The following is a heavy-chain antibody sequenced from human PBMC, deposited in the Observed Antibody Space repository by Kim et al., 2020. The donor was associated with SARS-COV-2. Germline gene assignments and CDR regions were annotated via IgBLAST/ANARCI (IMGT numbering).Heavy chain of an antibody. D-gene: IGHD1-26*01. J-gene: IGHJ6*02. CDR3: ARAERELPLYYYYGMDV. V-gene: IGHV1-69*01. Sequence: FQGRVTITADESTSTAYMELSSLRSEDTAVYYCARAERELPLYYYYGMDVWGQGTTVTVSS.